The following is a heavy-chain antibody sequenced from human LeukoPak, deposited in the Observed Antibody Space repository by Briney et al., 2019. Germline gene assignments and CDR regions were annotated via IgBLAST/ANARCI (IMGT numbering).Heavy chain of an antibody. V-gene: IGHV3-21*01. D-gene: IGHD5-18*01. CDR1: GFTFSSYG. J-gene: IGHJ6*02. Sequence: GGCLSLSCAASGFTFSSYGMNWVRLAPGKGLEWVSSISSSSSYIYYADSVKGRFTISRDNAKNSLYLQMNSLRAEDTAVYYCARSGYDYYYYYGMDVWGQGTTVTVSS. CDR3: ARSGYDYYYYYGMDV. CDR2: ISSSSSYI.